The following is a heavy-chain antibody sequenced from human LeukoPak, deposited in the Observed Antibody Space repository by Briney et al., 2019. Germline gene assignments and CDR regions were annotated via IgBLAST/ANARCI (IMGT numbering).Heavy chain of an antibody. J-gene: IGHJ5*02. V-gene: IGHV4-30-4*08. D-gene: IGHD6-6*01. Sequence: SETLSLTCAVYGGSVSGYYWSWIRQPPGKGLEWIGYIYYSGSTYYNPSLKSRVTISVDTSKNQFSLKLSSVTAADTAVYYCARAVWKYSSSSRWFDPWGQGTLVTVSS. CDR3: ARAVWKYSSSSRWFDP. CDR1: GGSVSGYY. CDR2: IYYSGST.